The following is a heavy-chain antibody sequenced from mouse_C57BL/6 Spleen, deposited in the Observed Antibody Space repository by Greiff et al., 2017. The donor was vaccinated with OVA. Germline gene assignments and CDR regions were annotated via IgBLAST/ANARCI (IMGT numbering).Heavy chain of an antibody. CDR2: IWRGGST. CDR1: GFSLTSYG. Sequence: QVQLQQSGPGLVQPSQSLSITCTVSGFSLTSYGVHWVRQSPGKGLEWLGVIWRGGSTDYNAAFMSRLSITKENTKSQVFFKMNSLQADDTAIYYYSKTHGIDYAMDYWGQGTSVTVSS. D-gene: IGHD4-1*01. CDR3: SKTHGIDYAMDY. J-gene: IGHJ4*01. V-gene: IGHV2-5*01.